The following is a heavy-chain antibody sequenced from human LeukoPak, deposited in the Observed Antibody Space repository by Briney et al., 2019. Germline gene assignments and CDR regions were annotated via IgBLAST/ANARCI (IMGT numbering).Heavy chain of an antibody. V-gene: IGHV3-23*01. D-gene: IGHD6-6*01. CDR3: ARDSSHYLGSSDY. Sequence: GGSLRLSCVVSGFTFSSYPMSWVRQAPGKGLEWVSVISESGDVTHYADSMKGRLTISRDNTKNTLSLQMNSLRAEDTAIYYCARDSSHYLGSSDYWGQGTLVTVSS. J-gene: IGHJ4*02. CDR2: ISESGDVT. CDR1: GFTFSSYP.